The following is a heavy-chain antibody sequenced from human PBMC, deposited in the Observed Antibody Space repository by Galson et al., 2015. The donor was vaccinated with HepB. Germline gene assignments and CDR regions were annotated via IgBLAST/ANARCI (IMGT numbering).Heavy chain of an antibody. CDR3: ARGGGSSSWSSYEYYYYGMDV. Sequence: SVKVSCKASGYTFTSYGISWVRQAPGQGLEWMGWISAYNGNTNYAQKLQGRVTMTTDTSTSTAYMELSSLRSEDTAVYYCARGGGSSSWSSYEYYYYGMDVWGQGTTVTVSS. D-gene: IGHD6-13*01. J-gene: IGHJ6*02. CDR1: GYTFTSYG. V-gene: IGHV1-18*01. CDR2: ISAYNGNT.